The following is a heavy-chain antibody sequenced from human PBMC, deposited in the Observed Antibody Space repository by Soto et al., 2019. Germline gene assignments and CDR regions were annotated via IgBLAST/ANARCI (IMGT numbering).Heavy chain of an antibody. CDR2: ISHDGNSK. Sequence: QVQLVESGGGVVQPGTSLRLSCAASGFTFSDHGMHWVRQAPGKGLEWVAVISHDGNSKYYGDSVKGRFTVSRDKSNNMAYLQMNSLRHEDTAMYYCAKQFDLGGLEDYWGQGTLVSVSS. CDR3: AKQFDLGGLEDY. CDR1: GFTFSDHG. D-gene: IGHD1-1*01. J-gene: IGHJ4*02. V-gene: IGHV3-30*18.